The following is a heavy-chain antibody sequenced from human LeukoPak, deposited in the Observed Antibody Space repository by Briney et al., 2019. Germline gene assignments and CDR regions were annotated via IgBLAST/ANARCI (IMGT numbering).Heavy chain of an antibody. V-gene: IGHV3-49*03. Sequence: LPGGSLRLSCTASGFTFGDYAMSWFRQAPGKGLEWVGFIRSKAYGGTTEYAASVKGRFTISRDDSKSIAYLQMNSLKTEDTAVYYCTRGSTMVRGVPLRRYYGMDVWGQGTTVTVSS. D-gene: IGHD3-10*01. CDR1: GFTFGDYA. CDR3: TRGSTMVRGVPLRRYYGMDV. J-gene: IGHJ6*02. CDR2: IRSKAYGGTT.